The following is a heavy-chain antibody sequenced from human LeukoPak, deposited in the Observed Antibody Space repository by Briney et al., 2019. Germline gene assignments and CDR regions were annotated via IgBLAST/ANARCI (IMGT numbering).Heavy chain of an antibody. J-gene: IGHJ4*02. CDR2: INPNSGGT. CDR1: GYTFTGYY. D-gene: IGHD1-26*01. Sequence: ASVKVSCKASGYTFTGYYMHWVRQAPGQGLEWMGWINPNSGGTNYARKFQGRVTMTRDTSISTAYMELSRLRSDDTAVYYCARGPIVGATTEVYVYWGQGTLVTVSS. CDR3: ARGPIVGATTEVYVY. V-gene: IGHV1-2*02.